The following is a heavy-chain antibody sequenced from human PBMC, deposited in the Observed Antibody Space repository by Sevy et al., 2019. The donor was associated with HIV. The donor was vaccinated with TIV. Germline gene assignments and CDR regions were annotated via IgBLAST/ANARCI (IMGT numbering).Heavy chain of an antibody. Sequence: GGSLRLSCAASGFTFSDYYMSWIRQAPGKGLEWVSYISSSGSTIYYAHSVKGRFTISRDNAKNSLYLQMNSLRAEDTAVYYCARANYYDSSGPLGYWGQGTLVTVSS. D-gene: IGHD3-22*01. CDR3: ARANYYDSSGPLGY. CDR1: GFTFSDYY. CDR2: ISSSGSTI. V-gene: IGHV3-11*01. J-gene: IGHJ4*02.